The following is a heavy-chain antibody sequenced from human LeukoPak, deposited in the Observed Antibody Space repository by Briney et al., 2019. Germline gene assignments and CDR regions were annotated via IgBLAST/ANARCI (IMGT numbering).Heavy chain of an antibody. Sequence: GGSLRLSCAASGFSFSDHYMDWVRQAPWKGLEWVGRTRNKADSDTTEYAASVKGRFTISRDDSKNSLYLQMNSLKTEDTAVYYCARALRYSGYGGMTYGMDVWGQGTTVTVSS. CDR3: ARALRYSGYGGMTYGMDV. CDR2: TRNKADSDTT. J-gene: IGHJ6*02. V-gene: IGHV3-72*01. D-gene: IGHD5-12*01. CDR1: GFSFSDHY.